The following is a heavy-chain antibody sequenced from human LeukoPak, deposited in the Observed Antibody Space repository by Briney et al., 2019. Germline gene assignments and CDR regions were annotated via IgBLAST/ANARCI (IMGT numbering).Heavy chain of an antibody. Sequence: HPGGSLRLSCTASGFTFSDYAMSWVRQAPGKGLEWVSGISGSGGSIRYADSVKGRFIISRDNSKNTLYLQMNSLRAEDTAVYYCAKGGDGYNYYFDYWGQEPWSPSPQ. J-gene: IGHJ4*01. CDR3: AKGGDGYNYYFDY. CDR2: ISGSGGSI. CDR1: GFTFSDYA. D-gene: IGHD5-24*01. V-gene: IGHV3-23*01.